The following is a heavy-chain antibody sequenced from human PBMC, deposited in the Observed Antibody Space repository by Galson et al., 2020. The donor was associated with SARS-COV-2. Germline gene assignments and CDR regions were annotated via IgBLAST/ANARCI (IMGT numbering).Heavy chain of an antibody. J-gene: IGHJ4*02. D-gene: IGHD3-9*01. CDR2: ISSSSSYI. CDR3: ARGYYDILTGYYNVDYFDY. Sequence: GESLKISCAASEFTFSSYSMNWVRQAPGKGLEWVSSISSSSSYIYYADAVKGRFTISRDNAKNSLYLQMNSLRAEDTAVYYCARGYYDILTGYYNVDYFDYWGQGTLVTVSS. V-gene: IGHV3-21*01. CDR1: EFTFSSYS.